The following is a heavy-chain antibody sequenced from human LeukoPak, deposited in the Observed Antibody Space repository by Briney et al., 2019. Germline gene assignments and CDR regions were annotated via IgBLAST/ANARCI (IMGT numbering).Heavy chain of an antibody. D-gene: IGHD6-19*01. V-gene: IGHV3-23*01. CDR1: GFTFSSYA. J-gene: IGHJ3*02. CDR2: ISGSGGST. Sequence: GGPLRLSCAASGFTFSSYAMSWVRQAPGKGLEWVSAISGSGGSTYYADSVKGRFTISRDNSKNTLYLQMNSLRAEDTAVYYCAKSKTVAEKRDAFDIWGQGTMVTVSS. CDR3: AKSKTVAEKRDAFDI.